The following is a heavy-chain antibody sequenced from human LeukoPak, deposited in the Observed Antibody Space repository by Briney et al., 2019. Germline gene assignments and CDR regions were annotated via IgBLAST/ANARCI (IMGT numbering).Heavy chain of an antibody. J-gene: IGHJ4*02. Sequence: PGRSLRLSCAASGFTFSSYGMRWVRQAPGKGLEWVAVISYDGSNKYYADSVKGRFTISRDNSKNTLYLQMNSLRAEDTAVYYCAKDMDFDYWGQGTLVTVSS. CDR1: GFTFSSYG. CDR3: AKDMDFDY. V-gene: IGHV3-30*18. CDR2: ISYDGSNK.